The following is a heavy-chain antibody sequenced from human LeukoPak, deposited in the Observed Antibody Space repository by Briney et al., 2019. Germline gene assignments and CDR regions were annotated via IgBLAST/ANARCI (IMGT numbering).Heavy chain of an antibody. J-gene: IGHJ4*02. Sequence: SQTLSLTCAISGDSFSNNIATWNWIRQSPSRGLEWLGRTYYRSRWGNDYAISVKSRITINPDTSKNQFSLQLNSVTPEDTAVYYCAKGWQWLISYWGQGTLVTVSS. D-gene: IGHD6-19*01. CDR3: AKGWQWLISY. CDR1: GDSFSNNIAT. CDR2: TYYRSRWGN. V-gene: IGHV6-1*01.